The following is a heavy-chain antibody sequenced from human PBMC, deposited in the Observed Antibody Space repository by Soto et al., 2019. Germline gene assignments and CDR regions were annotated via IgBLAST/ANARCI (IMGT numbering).Heavy chain of an antibody. J-gene: IGHJ4*02. D-gene: IGHD2-21*02. CDR3: ARVPYCGGDCMGFDY. CDR2: INAGNGNT. Sequence: ASVKVSCKASGYTFTSYAMYWVRQAPGQRLEWMGWINAGNGNTKYSQKFQGRVTITRDTSASTAYMELSSLRSEDTAVYYCARVPYCGGDCMGFDYWGQGTLVTVSS. CDR1: GYTFTSYA. V-gene: IGHV1-3*01.